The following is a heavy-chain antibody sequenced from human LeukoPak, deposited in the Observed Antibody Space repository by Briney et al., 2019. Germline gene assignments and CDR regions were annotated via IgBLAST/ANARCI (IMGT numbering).Heavy chain of an antibody. CDR1: GYTFTSYD. CDR2: MNPNSGNT. V-gene: IGHV1-8*01. Sequence: GASVKVSCKASGYTFTSYDINWVRQATGQGLEWMGWMNPNSGNTGYAQKFQGRVTMTRNTSISTAYMELSSLRSEDTAVYYCARGLAYCGGDCLGYYFDYWGQGTLVTVSS. CDR3: ARGLAYCGGDCLGYYFDY. J-gene: IGHJ4*02. D-gene: IGHD2-21*02.